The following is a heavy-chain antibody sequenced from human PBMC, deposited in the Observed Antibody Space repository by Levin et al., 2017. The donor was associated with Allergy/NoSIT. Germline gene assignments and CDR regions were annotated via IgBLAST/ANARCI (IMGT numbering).Heavy chain of an antibody. CDR2: IKHDGSEK. Sequence: GESLKISCAGSGLTFSNYWMTWVRQAPGKGLEWVARIKHDGSEKNYVDSVKGRFTISRDNAKNSLYLQMNSLRAEDSAVYYCSSSHTSTWSTMVYWGQGTLVTVSS. V-gene: IGHV3-7*01. CDR3: SSSHTSTWSTMVY. J-gene: IGHJ4*02. D-gene: IGHD6-13*01. CDR1: GLTFSNYW.